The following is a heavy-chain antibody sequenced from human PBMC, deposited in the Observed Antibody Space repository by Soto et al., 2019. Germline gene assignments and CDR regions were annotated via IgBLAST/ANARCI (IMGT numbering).Heavy chain of an antibody. D-gene: IGHD3-10*01. V-gene: IGHV4-34*01. J-gene: IGHJ4*02. CDR2: INHSGST. Sequence: SETLSLTCAVYGGSFSGYYWSWIRQPPGKGLEWIGEINHSGSTNYNPSLKSRVTISIDTSKNQFSLKLSSVTAADTAVYYWACGSGSYYRVFDYWGQGTLVTVSS. CDR1: GGSFSGYY. CDR3: ACGSGSYYRVFDY.